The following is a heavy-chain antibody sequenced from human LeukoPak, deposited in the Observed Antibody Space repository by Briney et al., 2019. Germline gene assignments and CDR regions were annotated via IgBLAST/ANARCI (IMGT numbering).Heavy chain of an antibody. CDR3: ARDRAPGSWQGALDI. CDR1: GFTFSRHY. D-gene: IGHD1-26*01. CDR2: IKQDGSET. V-gene: IGHV3-7*01. Sequence: GGSLRLSCAASGFTFSRHYMNWVRRSPGKGLEWVANIKQDGSETYYVDSVKGRFTISRDNAKNALLLQMNALSAEDTAVYYCARDRAPGSWQGALDIWGQGTVVTVSS. J-gene: IGHJ3*02.